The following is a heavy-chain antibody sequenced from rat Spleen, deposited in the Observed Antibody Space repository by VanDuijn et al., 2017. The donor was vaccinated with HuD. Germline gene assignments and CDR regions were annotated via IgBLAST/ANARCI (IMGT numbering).Heavy chain of an antibody. Sequence: EVQLVESGGGLVQPGRSLKLSCAASGFTFSNYGMAWVRQAPTKGLEWVATISYDGSSTYYRDSVKGRFTISRDNAKSTLYLKMDSLRSEDTATYYCARHRDNYGVMDAWGQGASVTVSS. D-gene: IGHD1-5*01. CDR3: ARHRDNYGVMDA. J-gene: IGHJ4*01. CDR1: GFTFSNYG. CDR2: ISYDGSST. V-gene: IGHV5-29*01.